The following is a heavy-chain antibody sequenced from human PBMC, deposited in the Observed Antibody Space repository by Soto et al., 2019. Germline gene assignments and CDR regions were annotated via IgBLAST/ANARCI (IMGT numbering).Heavy chain of an antibody. CDR2: IYSGGST. V-gene: IGHV3-53*01. D-gene: IGHD6-19*01. Sequence: GGSLRLSCAASGFTVSSNYMSWVRQAPGKGLEWVSVIYSGGSTYYADSVKGRFTVSRDNSKNTLYLQMNSLRAEDTAVYYCARGSGPDAFDIWGQGTMVTVSS. CDR3: ARGSGPDAFDI. J-gene: IGHJ3*02. CDR1: GFTVSSNY.